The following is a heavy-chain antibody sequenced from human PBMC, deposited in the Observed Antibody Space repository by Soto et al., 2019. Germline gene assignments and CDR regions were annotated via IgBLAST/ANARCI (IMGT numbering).Heavy chain of an antibody. D-gene: IGHD2-15*01. CDR1: GLTFNIHW. J-gene: IGHJ4*02. V-gene: IGHV3-7*03. CDR2: IKQDGSEE. Sequence: GSLRLSCTVSGLTFNIHWMTWVRQAPGKGLEWVANIKQDGSEENYEDSVKGRFTISRNNAENSLYLQMNSLRVEDTAVYYCAAGSGYWGQGTLVTVSS. CDR3: AAGSGY.